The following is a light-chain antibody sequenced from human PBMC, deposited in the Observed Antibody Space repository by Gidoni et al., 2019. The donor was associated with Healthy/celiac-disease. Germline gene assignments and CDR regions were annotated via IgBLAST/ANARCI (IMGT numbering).Light chain of an antibody. CDR2: GAS. CDR1: HSVSSSY. Sequence: IVLTQSPVTLSLSPGERATLPCRASHSVSSSYLAWYQQKPGEDPRLLIYGASSRATCIPERCSSSGSGTNFTLTISRLEPEDFAVYYCQQYGSSSGFTFGPGTKVDIK. CDR3: QQYGSSSGFT. J-gene: IGKJ3*01. V-gene: IGKV3-20*01.